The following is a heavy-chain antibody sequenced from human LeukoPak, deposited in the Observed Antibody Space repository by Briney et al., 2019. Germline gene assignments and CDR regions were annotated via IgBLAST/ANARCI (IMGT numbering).Heavy chain of an antibody. V-gene: IGHV3-23*01. Sequence: PGGSLRLSCAASGFTFSSYAMSWVRQAPGKGLEWVPAISGSGGSTYYADSVKGRFTISRDNSKNTLYLQMNSLRAEDTAVYYCAGHSSGYYWFDYWGQGTLVTVSS. J-gene: IGHJ4*02. D-gene: IGHD3-22*01. CDR2: ISGSGGST. CDR3: AGHSSGYYWFDY. CDR1: GFTFSSYA.